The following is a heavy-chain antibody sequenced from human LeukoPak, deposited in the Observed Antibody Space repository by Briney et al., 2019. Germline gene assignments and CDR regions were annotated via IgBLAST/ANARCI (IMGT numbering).Heavy chain of an antibody. Sequence: SETLSLTCTVSDGSISSYYWSWIRQPPGKGLEWIGYIHYSGRTNYNSSLKSRVTISVDTSKNQFSLKLSSVTAADTAVYYCARFVVVADREYYFDYWGQGTLVTVSS. CDR3: ARFVVVADREYYFDY. V-gene: IGHV4-59*01. D-gene: IGHD2-15*01. CDR2: IHYSGRT. J-gene: IGHJ4*02. CDR1: DGSISSYY.